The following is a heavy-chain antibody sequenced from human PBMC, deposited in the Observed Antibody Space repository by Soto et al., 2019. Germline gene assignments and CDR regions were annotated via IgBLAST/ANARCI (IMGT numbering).Heavy chain of an antibody. CDR1: GFTFSSYG. V-gene: IGHV3-33*01. CDR2: IWYDGSNK. J-gene: IGHJ6*02. Sequence: QVQLVESGGGVVQPGRSLRLSCAASGFTFSSYGMHWVRQAPGKGLEWVAVIWYDGSNKYYADSVKGRFTISRDNSKNTLYLQMNSLRAEETAVYYCARGTLGYCSGGSCLGYYYYGMDVWGQGTTVTVSS. D-gene: IGHD2-15*01. CDR3: ARGTLGYCSGGSCLGYYYYGMDV.